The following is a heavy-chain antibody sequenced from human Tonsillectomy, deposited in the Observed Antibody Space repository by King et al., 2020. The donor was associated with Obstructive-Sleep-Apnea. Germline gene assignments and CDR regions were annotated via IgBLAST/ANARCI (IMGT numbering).Heavy chain of an antibody. CDR1: GYTFTAYY. CDR3: ARDMSAYDSTSPAY. Sequence: QLVQSGAEVKKPGASVKVSCKASGYTFTAYYIHWVRQAPGQGLEWMGWISPNSGATKYAQKFQDRVTMTRDTSISTAYMDLRRLRSDDTAIYYWARDMSAYDSTSPAYWGQGTRVTVSS. J-gene: IGHJ4*02. V-gene: IGHV1-2*02. D-gene: IGHD3-10*01. CDR2: ISPNSGAT.